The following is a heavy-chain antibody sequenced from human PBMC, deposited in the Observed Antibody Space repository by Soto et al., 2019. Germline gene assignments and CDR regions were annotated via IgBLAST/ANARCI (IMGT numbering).Heavy chain of an antibody. D-gene: IGHD3-3*01. V-gene: IGHV3-49*04. CDR1: GFTFGDYA. CDR2: IRSKAYGGTT. J-gene: IGHJ6*02. CDR3: TRGYDFWSGYYYYYGMDV. Sequence: GGSLRLSCTASGFTFGDYAMSWVRQAPGKGLEWVGFIRSKAYGGTTEYAASVKGRFTISRDDSKSIAYLQMNSLKTEDTAVYYCTRGYDFWSGYYYYYGMDVWGQGTTVTVSS.